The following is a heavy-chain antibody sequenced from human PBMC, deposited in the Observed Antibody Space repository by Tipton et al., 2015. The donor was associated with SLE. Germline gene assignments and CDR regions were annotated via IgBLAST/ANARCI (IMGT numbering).Heavy chain of an antibody. CDR2: INHSGST. Sequence: TLSLTCTVSGYSISSGYYWGWIRQPPGKGLEWIGEINHSGSTNYNPSLKSRVTISVDTSKNQFSLKLSSVTAADTAVYYCANFGDLRDYWGQGTLVTVSS. V-gene: IGHV4-38-2*02. D-gene: IGHD3-16*01. CDR3: ANFGDLRDY. CDR1: GYSISSGYY. J-gene: IGHJ4*02.